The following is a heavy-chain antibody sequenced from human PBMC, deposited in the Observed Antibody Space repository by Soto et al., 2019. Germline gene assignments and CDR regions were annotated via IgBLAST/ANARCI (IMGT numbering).Heavy chain of an antibody. CDR3: AKDGLSDSPSAIDY. J-gene: IGHJ4*02. D-gene: IGHD6-13*01. CDR1: GFTFTKSG. V-gene: IGHV3-23*01. CDR2: IGGSGRKT. Sequence: GGSLRLSXAASGFTFTKSGMSWVRQAPGKGLEWVAGIGGSGRKTYYADSVKGRFSISRDNSKNSLFLQMNSLSADDTAIYYCAKDGLSDSPSAIDYWGLGTLVTVSS.